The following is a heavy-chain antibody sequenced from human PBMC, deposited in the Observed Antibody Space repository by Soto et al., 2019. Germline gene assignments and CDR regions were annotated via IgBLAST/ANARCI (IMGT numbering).Heavy chain of an antibody. V-gene: IGHV2-5*02. D-gene: IGHD4-17*01. CDR3: ALGDYVRYYFDY. Sequence: QITLKESGPTLVKPTQTLTLTCTFSGFSLSTSGVGVGWIRQPPGKALEWLALIYWDDDKRYSPSLKSRLTITKDTSKNQVVLTMTNMDPVDTATYYCALGDYVRYYFDYWGQGTLVTVSS. CDR2: IYWDDDK. CDR1: GFSLSTSGVG. J-gene: IGHJ4*02.